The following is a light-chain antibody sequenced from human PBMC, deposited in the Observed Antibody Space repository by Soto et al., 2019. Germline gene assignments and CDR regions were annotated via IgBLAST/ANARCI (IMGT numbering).Light chain of an antibody. V-gene: IGKV3-15*01. J-gene: IGKJ4*01. CDR3: QQYNNWPPLT. CDR1: QSVSSN. CDR2: GAS. Sequence: EIVMTQSPATLSVSPGERATLSCRASQSVSSNLAWYQQKPGQAPRLLIYGASTRATGIPARFSGSGSGTEFTPNISSLPAEDFAVYYCQQYNNWPPLTFGGGTKVEIK.